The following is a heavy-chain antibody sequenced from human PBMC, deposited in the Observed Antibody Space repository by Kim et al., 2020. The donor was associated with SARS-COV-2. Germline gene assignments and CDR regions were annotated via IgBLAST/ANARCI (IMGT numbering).Heavy chain of an antibody. CDR2: IRSKPNNYAT. D-gene: IGHD4-17*01. CDR1: GFTFSASA. Sequence: GGSLRLSCAASGFTFSASAMHWVRQASGKGLEWVGRIRSKPNNYATSYAASVTGRFTISRDDSTNTVYLQMDSLKTDDTAVYFCSRHSGKHGDRGFDNWGQGTLVTGSS. V-gene: IGHV3-73*01. CDR3: SRHSGKHGDRGFDN. J-gene: IGHJ4*02.